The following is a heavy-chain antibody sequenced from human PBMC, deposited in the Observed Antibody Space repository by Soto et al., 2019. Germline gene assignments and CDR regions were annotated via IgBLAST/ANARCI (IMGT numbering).Heavy chain of an antibody. CDR3: ARDRPTDH. CDR1: GVSFSTYG. CDR2: IWHDGIYK. V-gene: IGHV3-33*01. J-gene: IGHJ5*02. Sequence: QVQLVESGGGVVQPGRSLRLSCVASGVSFSTYGMHWVRQAPGKGLEWVASIWHDGIYKFHADAVKGRFAISRDNSMNSLYLQMNSLTVEDTAVYYCARDRPTDHWGQGTLVTVSS.